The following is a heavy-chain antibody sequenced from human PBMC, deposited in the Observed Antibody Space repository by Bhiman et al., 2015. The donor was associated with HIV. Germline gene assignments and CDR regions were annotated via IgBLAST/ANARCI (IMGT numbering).Heavy chain of an antibody. CDR2: IKTTSDGGTR. Sequence: EVRLVESGGGLVKPGESLRLSCAASGITFNNAWMAWVRQAPGKGLEWVGRIKTTSDGGTRDYAASVIDRFTISRDDSMNTVFLQMKSLKTDDTAVYYCATEIGPWVPGFDSWGQGILVTVSS. J-gene: IGHJ5*01. V-gene: IGHV3-15*01. CDR1: GITFNNAW. D-gene: IGHD1-26*01. CDR3: ATEIGPWVPGFDS.